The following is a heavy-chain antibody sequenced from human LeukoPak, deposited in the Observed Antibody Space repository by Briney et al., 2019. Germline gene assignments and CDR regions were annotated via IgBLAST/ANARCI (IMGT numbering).Heavy chain of an antibody. CDR1: GFTFSSYA. J-gene: IGHJ6*02. CDR2: ISGSGGST. V-gene: IGHV3-23*01. D-gene: IGHD6-13*01. Sequence: GGSLRLSCAASGFTFSSYAMSWVRQAPGKGLEWVSAISGSGGSTYYADSVKGRFTISRDNSKNTRYLQMNSLRAEDTAVYYCAKDQGSSWYGLTPYYYYGMDVWGQGTTVTVSS. CDR3: AKDQGSSWYGLTPYYYYGMDV.